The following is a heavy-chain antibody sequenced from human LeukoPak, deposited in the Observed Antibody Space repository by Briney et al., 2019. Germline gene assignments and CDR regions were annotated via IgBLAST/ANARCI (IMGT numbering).Heavy chain of an antibody. CDR2: IKQDESEK. V-gene: IGHV3-7*03. D-gene: IGHD6-19*01. J-gene: IGHJ3*02. CDR3: AKFVGEQWLVLGDAFDI. Sequence: GGSLRLSCAASGFTFSSYWMSWVRQAPGKGLEWVANIKQDESEKYFVDSVKGRFIISRDNAKNSLYLQMNSLRAEDTAVYYCAKFVGEQWLVLGDAFDIWGQGTMVTVSS. CDR1: GFTFSSYW.